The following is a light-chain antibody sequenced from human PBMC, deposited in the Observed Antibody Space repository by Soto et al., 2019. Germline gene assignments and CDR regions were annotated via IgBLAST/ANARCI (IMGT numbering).Light chain of an antibody. Sequence: QSALTQPASVSGSPGQSITISCTGTSSDVGVYNFVSWYQRHPGKAPRLMIYDVSNRPSGVSNRFSGSKSGNTASLIISGLQAEDEADYYCSSYSTTGTVIFGGGTKVTVL. J-gene: IGLJ2*01. CDR3: SSYSTTGTVI. CDR1: SSDVGVYNF. V-gene: IGLV2-14*03. CDR2: DVS.